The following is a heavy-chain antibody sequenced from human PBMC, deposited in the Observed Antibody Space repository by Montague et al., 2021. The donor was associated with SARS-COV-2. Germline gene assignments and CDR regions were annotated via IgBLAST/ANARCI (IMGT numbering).Heavy chain of an antibody. CDR1: GDSISSYY. D-gene: IGHD3-16*01. Sequence: SETLSLTCSVSGDSISSYYWSWIRQSPGKGLEWIGYIPSTGRTKYNSSLKSRVTISVDTPKNQFSLRLTSVTPADTAVYYCARDPGDFNFYGLDVWGQGTTVTVSS. CDR2: IPSTGRT. J-gene: IGHJ6*02. V-gene: IGHV4-59*01. CDR3: ARDPGDFNFYGLDV.